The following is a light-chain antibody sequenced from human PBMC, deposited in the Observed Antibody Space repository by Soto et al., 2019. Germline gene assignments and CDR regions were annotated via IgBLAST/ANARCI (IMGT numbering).Light chain of an antibody. CDR2: YND. CDR1: SSNIGNNY. J-gene: IGLJ2*01. V-gene: IGLV1-51*01. Sequence: QSVLTQPPSVSAAPGQKVTISCSGSSSNIGNNYVFWYQQLPGTAPKLLINYNDNRTSAMPDRFSGSKSGTSATLGITGLQTGDEADYYCATCDSSLSAGVFGGGTKLTVL. CDR3: ATCDSSLSAGV.